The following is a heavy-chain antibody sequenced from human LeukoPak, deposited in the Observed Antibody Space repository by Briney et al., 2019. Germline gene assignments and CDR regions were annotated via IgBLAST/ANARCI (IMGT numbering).Heavy chain of an antibody. CDR3: ARVGSRGDWFAY. CDR2: INTAGSAV. D-gene: IGHD1-26*01. V-gene: IGHV3-48*01. Sequence: GGSLRLSCVASGFSFSTYNMLWVRQTPGKGLEWLFYINTAGSAVHYADSVKDRFTFSRDNAKNSLYLQMNSLRVEDTAIYYCARVGSRGDWFAYWGQGPRVTVSS. CDR1: GFSFSTYN. J-gene: IGHJ5*01.